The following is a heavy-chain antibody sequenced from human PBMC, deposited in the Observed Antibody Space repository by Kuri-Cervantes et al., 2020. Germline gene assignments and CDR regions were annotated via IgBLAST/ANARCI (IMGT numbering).Heavy chain of an antibody. CDR3: ARDRYYDSSGYSVGPNWYFDL. CDR2: IYYSGST. CDR1: GGSISSYY. D-gene: IGHD3-22*01. J-gene: IGHJ2*01. V-gene: IGHV4-59*01. Sequence: SETLSLTCTVSGGSISSYYWSWIRQPPGKGLEWIGYIYYSGSTNYNPSLKSRVTISVDTSKNQFSLKLSSVTAADTAVYYCARDRYYDSSGYSVGPNWYFDLWGRGTLVTVSS.